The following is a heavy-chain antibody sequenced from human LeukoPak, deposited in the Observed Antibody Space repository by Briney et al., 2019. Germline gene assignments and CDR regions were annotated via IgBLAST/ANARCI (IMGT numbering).Heavy chain of an antibody. CDR1: GLTFSNHW. Sequence: GGSLRLSCAASGLTFSNHWMPWVRQAPGKGLVWVSRIDGDGSGTSYADSVKGRFTISTDNAKNTSYPQMDSLRAEDSAVYYCATVFDYWGQGTLVTVSS. J-gene: IGHJ4*02. D-gene: IGHD4-17*01. CDR3: ATVFDY. CDR2: IDGDGSGT. V-gene: IGHV3-74*01.